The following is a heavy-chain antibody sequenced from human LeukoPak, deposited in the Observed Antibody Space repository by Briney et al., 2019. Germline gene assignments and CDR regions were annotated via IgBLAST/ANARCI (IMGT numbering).Heavy chain of an antibody. J-gene: IGHJ4*02. CDR2: ISDDGSNK. Sequence: GGSLRLSCAASGFTFSNYAMHWVRQAPGKGLEWVAVISDDGSNKYYADSVKGRFTISRDNSKNTLYLQMNSLRTEDTAVYYCARVKRDCSGGSCYSYDYWGQGTLVTVSS. D-gene: IGHD2-15*01. V-gene: IGHV3-30-3*01. CDR1: GFTFSNYA. CDR3: ARVKRDCSGGSCYSYDY.